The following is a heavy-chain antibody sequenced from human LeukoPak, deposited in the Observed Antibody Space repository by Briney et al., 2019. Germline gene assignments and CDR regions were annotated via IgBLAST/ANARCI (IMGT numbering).Heavy chain of an antibody. V-gene: IGHV1-2*02. CDR2: INPNSGGT. CDR3: ARDIFMVGPTSGVDY. Sequence: ASVKVSCKASGYTFTSYGISWVRQAPGQGLEWMGWINPNSGGTNCAQKFQGRVTMTRDTSISTGYMELSRLRSDDTAVYYCARDIFMVGPTSGVDYWGQGTLVTVSS. J-gene: IGHJ4*02. CDR1: GYTFTSYG. D-gene: IGHD1-26*01.